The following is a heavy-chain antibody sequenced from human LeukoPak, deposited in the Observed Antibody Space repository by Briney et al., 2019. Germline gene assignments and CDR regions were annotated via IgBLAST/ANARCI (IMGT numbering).Heavy chain of an antibody. Sequence: GGSLRLSCAASGFTFSSYGMHWVRQAPGKGLEWVAVIWYDGSNKYYADSVKGRFTISRDNSKNTLYLRMNSLRAEDTAVYYCAREASLYSSGWYSDYWGQGTLVTVSS. CDR3: AREASLYSSGWYSDY. D-gene: IGHD6-19*01. CDR1: GFTFSSYG. J-gene: IGHJ4*02. CDR2: IWYDGSNK. V-gene: IGHV3-33*01.